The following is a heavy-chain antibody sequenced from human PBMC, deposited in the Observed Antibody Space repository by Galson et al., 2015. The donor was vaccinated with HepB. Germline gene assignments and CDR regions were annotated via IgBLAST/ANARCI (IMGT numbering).Heavy chain of an antibody. V-gene: IGHV3-11*01. Sequence: SLRLSCAASGFTFSNYYMSWIRQAPGKGLEWVSYISSSGSTIYYADSVKGRFTISRDNAKNSLYLQMNSLRAEDTAVYYCARDLLWYDFWSGYWNDAFDIWGQGTMVTVSS. CDR2: ISSSGSTI. J-gene: IGHJ3*02. CDR1: GFTFSNYY. CDR3: ARDLLWYDFWSGYWNDAFDI. D-gene: IGHD3-3*01.